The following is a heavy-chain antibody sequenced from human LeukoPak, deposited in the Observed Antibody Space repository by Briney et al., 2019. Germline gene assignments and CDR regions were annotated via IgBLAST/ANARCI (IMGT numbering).Heavy chain of an antibody. J-gene: IGHJ4*02. V-gene: IGHV3-33*01. CDR2: IWYDGSNK. D-gene: IGHD4-17*01. CDR1: GFTFSSYG. CDR3: AREDGDSGKYFDY. Sequence: GGSLRLSCAASGFTFSSYGMHWVRQAPGKGLEWVAVIWYDGSNKYYADSVKGRFTISRDNSKNTLYLQMNSLRAEDTAVYYCAREDGDSGKYFDYWGQGTLVTVSS.